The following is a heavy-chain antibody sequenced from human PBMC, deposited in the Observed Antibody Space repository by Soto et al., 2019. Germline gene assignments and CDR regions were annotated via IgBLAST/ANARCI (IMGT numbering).Heavy chain of an antibody. D-gene: IGHD5-18*01. CDR3: TNIGLWSKYYFDY. J-gene: IGHJ4*02. CDR1: GGSISSGGYY. CDR2: IYYSGGT. Sequence: NPSETLSLTCTVSGGSISSGGYYWSWIRQHPGKGLEWIGYIYYSGGTYYNPSLKSRLTISVDTSKNQFSLKLSSVTAADTAVYYCTNIGLWSKYYFDYWGPGTLVTVSS. V-gene: IGHV4-31*03.